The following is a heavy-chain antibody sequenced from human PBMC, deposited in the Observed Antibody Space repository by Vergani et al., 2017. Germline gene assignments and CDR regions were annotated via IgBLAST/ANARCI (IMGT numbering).Heavy chain of an antibody. V-gene: IGHV1-2*02. J-gene: IGHJ4*02. CDR1: GYTFTGYY. Sequence: VMLVQSGAEVKKPGESLKISCKASGYTFTGYYMHWVRQAPGQGLEWMGWINPNSGGTNYAQKFQGRVTMTRDTSISTAYMELSRLRSDDTAVYYCARGPPLAAAGRYYFDYWGQGTLVTVSS. CDR3: ARGPPLAAAGRYYFDY. D-gene: IGHD6-13*01. CDR2: INPNSGGT.